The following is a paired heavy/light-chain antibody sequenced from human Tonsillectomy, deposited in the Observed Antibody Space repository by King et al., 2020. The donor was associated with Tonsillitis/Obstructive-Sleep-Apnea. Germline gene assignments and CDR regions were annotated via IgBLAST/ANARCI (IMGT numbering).Heavy chain of an antibody. J-gene: IGHJ5*02. V-gene: IGHV4-39*01. CDR2: VYYSGST. CDR1: GVSIRSTNYY. D-gene: IGHD6-13*01. Sequence: QLQLHESGPGLVKPSETLSLTCTVSGVSIRSTNYYWAWIRQPPGKGLEWIASVYYSGSTYYNVSLMSRVSLFVDTSKNQMSLKLNSVTAADTAVYFCARQRRIAAQLFNWLDPWGQGSLVTVSS. CDR3: ARQRRIAAQLFNWLDP.
Light chain of an antibody. J-gene: IGLJ3*02. CDR2: DVS. CDR3: SAYIHSTTLV. V-gene: IGLV2-14*01. CDR1: SSDIGGNNF. Sequence: QSALTQPPSVSGSPGQSITISCTGTSSDIGGNNFVSWYQQHPGKAPKLMIYDVSDRPSGVSNRFSGSKSANTASLTISGLRAEDEAQYYCSAYIHSTTLVFGGGTRVTVL.